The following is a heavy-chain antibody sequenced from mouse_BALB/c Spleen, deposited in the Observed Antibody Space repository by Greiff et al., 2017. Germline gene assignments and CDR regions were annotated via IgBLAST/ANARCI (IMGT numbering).Heavy chain of an antibody. CDR1: GFSLTSYG. J-gene: IGHJ4*01. CDR3: DRTLDDYDVSYAMDY. CDR2: IWSGGST. D-gene: IGHD2-4*01. Sequence: QVQLKQSGPGLVQPSQSLSITCTVSGFSLTSYGVHWVRQSPGKGLEWLGVIWSGGSTDYNAAFISRLSISKDNSKSQVFFKMNSLQANDTAIYYCDRTLDDYDVSYAMDYWGQGTSVTVSS. V-gene: IGHV2-2*02.